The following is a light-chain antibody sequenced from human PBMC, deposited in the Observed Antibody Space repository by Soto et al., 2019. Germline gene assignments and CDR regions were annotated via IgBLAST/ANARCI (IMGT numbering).Light chain of an antibody. CDR2: HAS. J-gene: IGKJ1*01. V-gene: IGKV1-12*01. Sequence: DIQMTQSPSSVSASVGDRVTITCRASQDISSWFAWYQQKPGKAPKLLIYHASILESGVPSRFSGSGSGTDFNLTISRLQPEDFATYYCQQANSFPRTFGQGTRVDIK. CDR1: QDISSW. CDR3: QQANSFPRT.